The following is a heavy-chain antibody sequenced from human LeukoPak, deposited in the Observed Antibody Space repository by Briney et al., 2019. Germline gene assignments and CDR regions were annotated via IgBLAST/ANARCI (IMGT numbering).Heavy chain of an antibody. V-gene: IGHV4-39*01. CDR1: GGSISSSSNY. J-gene: IGHJ1*01. CDR3: ARHGGYCSSTSCFEYFQY. CDR2: IYHSGST. Sequence: PSETLSLTCTVSGGSISSSSNYWGWIRKPRGKGLEWIGSIYHSGSTYYNPFLKSRVTISVDTSKNQFSLKLNSVTAADTAVYYCARHGGYCSSTSCFEYFQYWGQGTLVTVPS. D-gene: IGHD2-2*01.